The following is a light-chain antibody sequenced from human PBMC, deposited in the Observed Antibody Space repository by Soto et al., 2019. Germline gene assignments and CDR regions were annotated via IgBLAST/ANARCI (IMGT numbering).Light chain of an antibody. V-gene: IGLV1-40*01. CDR2: VDN. J-gene: IGLJ2*01. CDR1: SSNIGTGYN. Sequence: QSVLTQPPSVSGAPGQRVTISCTGSSSNIGTGYNVHWYQQLPGTAPKLLIYVDNNRPSGVPDRFSGSKSGTSASLAITGLQAEDDAVYYCQSYDSSLSGHVVFGGGTKLTVL. CDR3: QSYDSSLSGHVV.